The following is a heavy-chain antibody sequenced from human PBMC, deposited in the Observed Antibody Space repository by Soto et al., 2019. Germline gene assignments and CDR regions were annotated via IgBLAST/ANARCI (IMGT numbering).Heavy chain of an antibody. D-gene: IGHD3-3*01. CDR3: ARGHYDFWSGYYGYFDY. CDR2: INHSGST. J-gene: IGHJ4*02. V-gene: IGHV4-34*01. Sequence: SETLSLTCAVYGGSFSGYYWSRIRQPPGKGLEWIGEINHSGSTNYNPSLKSRVTISVDTSKNQFSLKLSSVTAADTAVYYCARGHYDFWSGYYGYFDYWGQGTLVTVSS. CDR1: GGSFSGYY.